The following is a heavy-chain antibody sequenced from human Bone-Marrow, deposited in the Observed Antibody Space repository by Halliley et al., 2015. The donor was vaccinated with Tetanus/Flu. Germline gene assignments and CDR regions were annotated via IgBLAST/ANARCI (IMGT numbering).Heavy chain of an antibody. Sequence: KGLEWIGYVCDRGNTNHNPSLKSRVTISRDTSKNQFSLNLSSVTAADTAVYYCVTGKGWLPDYWGQGTLVTVSP. D-gene: IGHD6-19*01. CDR2: VCDRGNT. V-gene: IGHV4-59*01. J-gene: IGHJ4*02. CDR3: VTGKGWLPDY.